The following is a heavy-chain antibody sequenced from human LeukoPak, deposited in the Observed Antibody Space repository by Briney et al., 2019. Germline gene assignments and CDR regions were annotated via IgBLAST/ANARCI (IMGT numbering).Heavy chain of an antibody. V-gene: IGHV3-48*01. CDR1: GFTFSSYS. CDR2: ISSSSSTI. Sequence: GGSLRLSCAASGFTFSSYSMNWVRQAPGKGLEWVSYISSSSSTIYYADSVKGRFTISRDNAKNSLYLQMNSLRAEDTAVYYCARDLLLTSMVRGVLDYWGQGTLITVSS. CDR3: ARDLLLTSMVRGVLDY. D-gene: IGHD3-10*01. J-gene: IGHJ4*02.